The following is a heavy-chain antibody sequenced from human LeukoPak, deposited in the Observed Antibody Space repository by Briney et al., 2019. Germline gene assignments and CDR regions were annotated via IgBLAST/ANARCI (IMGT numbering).Heavy chain of an antibody. V-gene: IGHV4-59*01. CDR2: INYSGST. J-gene: IGHJ4*02. Sequence: SETLSLTCTVSGASIRSYYWNWLRQPPGKGPEWIGYINYSGSTNSNPSLKSRATISMDTSKYHFSLKLSSVTAADTAVYFCARDTRSYDSSGYYFFDFWGQGTLVTVSS. D-gene: IGHD3-22*01. CDR1: GASIRSYY. CDR3: ARDTRSYDSSGYYFFDF.